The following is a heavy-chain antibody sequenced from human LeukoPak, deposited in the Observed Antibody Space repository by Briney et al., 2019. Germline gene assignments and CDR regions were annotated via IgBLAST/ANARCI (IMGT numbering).Heavy chain of an antibody. CDR3: ASGQYYDFWSGYLRGYYGMDV. CDR1: GFTFSGCW. Sequence: PGGSLRLSCAASGFTFSGCWMTWVRQAPGKGLEWVAVISYDGSNKYYADSVKGRFTISRDNSKNTLYLQMNSLRAEDTAVYYCASGQYYDFWSGYLRGYYGMDVWGQGTTVTVSS. D-gene: IGHD3-3*01. CDR2: ISYDGSNK. V-gene: IGHV3-30-3*01. J-gene: IGHJ6*02.